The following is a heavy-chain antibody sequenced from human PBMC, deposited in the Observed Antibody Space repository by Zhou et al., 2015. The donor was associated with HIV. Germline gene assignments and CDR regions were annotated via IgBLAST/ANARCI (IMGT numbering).Heavy chain of an antibody. CDR3: ASVVPAAMAVYGMDV. J-gene: IGHJ6*02. CDR1: GGTFSSYA. D-gene: IGHD2-2*01. Sequence: QVQLVQSGAEVKKPGSSVKVSCKASGGTFSSYAISWVRQAPGQGLEWMGGIIPIFGTANYAQKFQGRVTITADESTSTAYMELSSLRSEDTAVYYCASVVPAAMAVYGMDVVGPRGPRVTVSS. V-gene: IGHV1-69*01. CDR2: IIPIFGTA.